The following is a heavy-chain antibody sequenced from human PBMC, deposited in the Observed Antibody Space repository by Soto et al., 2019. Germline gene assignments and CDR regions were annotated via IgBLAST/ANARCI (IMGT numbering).Heavy chain of an antibody. D-gene: IGHD6-13*01. J-gene: IGHJ6*02. CDR3: AKNHEPAADDYYYYGMDV. CDR1: GFTFSSYA. V-gene: IGHV3-23*01. Sequence: GGSLRLSCAASGFTFSSYAMSWVRQAPGKGLEWVSAISGSGGSTYYADSVKGRFTISRDNSKNTLYLQMNSLRAEDTAVYYCAKNHEPAADDYYYYGMDVWGQGTTVTVSS. CDR2: ISGSGGST.